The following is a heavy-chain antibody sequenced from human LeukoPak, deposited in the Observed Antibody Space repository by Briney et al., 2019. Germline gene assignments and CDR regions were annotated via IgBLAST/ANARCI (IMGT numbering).Heavy chain of an antibody. CDR2: ISGSGGST. J-gene: IGHJ3*01. CDR3: ARVGAVGGVFRAFDL. CDR1: GFTFSSYA. D-gene: IGHD3-16*01. Sequence: GGSLRLSCAASGFTFSSYAMSWVRQAPGKGLEWVSVISGSGGSTSYADSVKGRFTISRDNSKNTLYLQMNSLRAEDTAVYYCARVGAVGGVFRAFDLWGQGTMVTVSS. V-gene: IGHV3-23*01.